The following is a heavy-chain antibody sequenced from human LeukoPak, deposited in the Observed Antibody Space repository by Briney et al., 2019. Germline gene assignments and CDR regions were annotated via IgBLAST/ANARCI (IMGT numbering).Heavy chain of an antibody. Sequence: NPGGSLRLSCAASGFTFSTYSMNWVFQAPGKGLDSVSSISSTSSYIYYADSVKGRFTISRDNAQKSLYLQMNSLRAEDTAVYYCARVGYSSGWYFDYWGQGTLVTVSS. CDR2: ISSTSSYI. CDR1: GFTFSTYS. D-gene: IGHD6-19*01. V-gene: IGHV3-21*01. J-gene: IGHJ4*02. CDR3: ARVGYSSGWYFDY.